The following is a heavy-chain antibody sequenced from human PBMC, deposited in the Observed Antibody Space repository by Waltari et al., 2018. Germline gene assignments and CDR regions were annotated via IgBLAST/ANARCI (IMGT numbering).Heavy chain of an antibody. J-gene: IGHJ6*02. CDR1: GFTFSSFG. V-gene: IGHV3-33*01. CDR2: IWFDGSNK. D-gene: IGHD5-18*01. Sequence: QVQLVESGGGVVQPGRSLRLSCAASGFTFSSFGMHWVRQAPGTGLEWVAVIWFDGSNKDYTDSVKGRFTISRDNSRNTLYLQMSSLRVEDTAMYYCARAQTSSYGVYFMDVWGQGTTVAVSS. CDR3: ARAQTSSYGVYFMDV.